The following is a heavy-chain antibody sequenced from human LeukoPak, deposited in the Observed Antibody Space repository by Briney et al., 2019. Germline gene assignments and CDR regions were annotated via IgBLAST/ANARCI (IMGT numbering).Heavy chain of an antibody. CDR3: ARCGVRCLTRENWFDP. J-gene: IGHJ5*02. D-gene: IGHD3-3*01. Sequence: SLRLSCSASGFTFSSYEMNWVRQAPGKGLEWVSYISSSASTIYYADSVKGRFTISRDDAKNSLYLQMNSLRAEDTAVYYCARCGVRCLTRENWFDPWGQGTLVTVSS. CDR1: GFTFSSYE. V-gene: IGHV3-48*03. CDR2: ISSSASTI.